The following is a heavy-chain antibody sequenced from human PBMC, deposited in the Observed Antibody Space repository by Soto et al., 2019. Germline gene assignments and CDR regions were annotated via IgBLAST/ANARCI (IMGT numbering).Heavy chain of an antibody. D-gene: IGHD2-15*01. CDR1: GFTFSSYA. CDR2: VSIGGSR. V-gene: IGHV3-23*01. Sequence: DVQLLESGGGLVQPEGSLRLSCAASGFTFSSYAMGWVRHGPGKGLEWVAVVSIGGSRHYADSVRGRFTISRDNSKNTMSLPMHSLPAEDTAVYFWANRRGGGGPFDYWGQGALISVSS. CDR3: ANRRGGGGPFDY. J-gene: IGHJ4*02.